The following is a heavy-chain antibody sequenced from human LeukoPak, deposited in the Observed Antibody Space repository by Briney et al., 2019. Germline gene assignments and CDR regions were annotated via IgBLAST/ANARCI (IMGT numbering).Heavy chain of an antibody. CDR2: ISYDGSNK. CDR3: ARDRGSSGSHDAFDI. J-gene: IGHJ3*02. Sequence: GGSLRLSCAASGFTFSSYAMHWVRQAPGKGLEWVAVISYDGSNKYYADSVKGRFTISRDNSKNTLYLQMNSLRAEDTAVYYCARDRGSSGSHDAFDIWGQGTMVTVSS. V-gene: IGHV3-30*04. D-gene: IGHD3-22*01. CDR1: GFTFSSYA.